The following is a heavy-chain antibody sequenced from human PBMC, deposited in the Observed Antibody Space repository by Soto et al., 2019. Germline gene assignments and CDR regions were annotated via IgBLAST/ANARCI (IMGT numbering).Heavy chain of an antibody. J-gene: IGHJ5*02. CDR2: MNPNSGNT. CDR3: ARAGYCTNGVCYDNWFDP. Sequence: QVQLVQSGAEVKKPGASVKVSCKASGYTFTSYDINWVRQATGQGLEWMGWMNPNSGNTGYAQKFQGRVTMTRNTSISTAYMELSSLRSEDTAVYYCARAGYCTNGVCYDNWFDPWGQGTLVTVSS. V-gene: IGHV1-8*01. D-gene: IGHD2-8*01. CDR1: GYTFTSYD.